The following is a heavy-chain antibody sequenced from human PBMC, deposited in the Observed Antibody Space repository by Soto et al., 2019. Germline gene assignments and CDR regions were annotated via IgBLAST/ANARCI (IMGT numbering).Heavy chain of an antibody. J-gene: IGHJ6*02. V-gene: IGHV3-23*01. CDR3: AKDNSNGIYYYYYGMDV. Sequence: PVGSLRLSCAASGFTFSSYAMSWVRQAPGKGLEWVSAISGSGGSTYYADSVKGRFTISRDNSKNTLYLQMNSLRAEDTAVYYCAKDNSNGIYYYYYGMDVWGQGTTVTVSS. D-gene: IGHD4-4*01. CDR1: GFTFSSYA. CDR2: ISGSGGST.